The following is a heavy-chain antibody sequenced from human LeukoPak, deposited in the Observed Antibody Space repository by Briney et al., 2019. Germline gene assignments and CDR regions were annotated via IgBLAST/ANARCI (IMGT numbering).Heavy chain of an antibody. V-gene: IGHV3-48*01. CDR1: GFTFSGYS. Sequence: PGGSLRLSCAASGFTFSGYSMNWVRQAPGKGLEWVSYISSSSNTIYYADSVKGRFTISRDIAKNSLYLQMNSLRAEDTAVYHCAGYGGNSFWGQGTLVTVSS. J-gene: IGHJ4*02. CDR2: ISSSSNTI. D-gene: IGHD4-23*01. CDR3: AGYGGNSF.